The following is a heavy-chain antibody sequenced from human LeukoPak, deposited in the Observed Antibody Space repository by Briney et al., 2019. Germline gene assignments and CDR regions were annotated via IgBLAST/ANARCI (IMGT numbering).Heavy chain of an antibody. V-gene: IGHV3-21*01. CDR1: GFTFSSYS. CDR2: ISSSSSYI. CDR3: ARDSTMVRGRHYGMDV. J-gene: IGHJ6*02. Sequence: GGSLRLSCAASGFTFSSYSMNWVRQAPGKGLEWVSSISSSSSYIYYADSVKGRFTISRDNAKNSLYLQMNSLRAEDTAVYYCARDSTMVRGRHYGMDVWGQGTTVTVSS. D-gene: IGHD3-10*01.